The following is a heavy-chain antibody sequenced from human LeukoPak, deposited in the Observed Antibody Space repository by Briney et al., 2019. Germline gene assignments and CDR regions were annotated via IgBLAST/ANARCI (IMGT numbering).Heavy chain of an antibody. J-gene: IGHJ3*02. CDR3: TNLNRGDSSGWTFDAFDI. CDR2: ISGSGGST. Sequence: GGSLRLSCAASGFTFSSYAMSWVRQAPGKGLEWVSAISGSGGSTYYADSVKGRFTIPRDNSKNTLYLQMNSLRAEDTAVYYCTNLNRGDSSGWTFDAFDIWGQGTMVTVSS. CDR1: GFTFSSYA. D-gene: IGHD6-19*01. V-gene: IGHV3-23*01.